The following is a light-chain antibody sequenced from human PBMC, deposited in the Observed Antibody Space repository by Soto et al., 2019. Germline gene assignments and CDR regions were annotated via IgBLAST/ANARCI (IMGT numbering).Light chain of an antibody. Sequence: DIQMTQSHSSLSASVGDRSPITRRASPSIDPYLNWYQQKPGKAHKVLIYVASRLQTGVPSRFSGSGSGTDFTLTITSLQPEEFATYFCKQSYTTPWTVGKGTKVDIK. CDR3: KQSYTTPWT. CDR1: PSIDPY. J-gene: IGKJ1*01. CDR2: VAS. V-gene: IGKV1-39*01.